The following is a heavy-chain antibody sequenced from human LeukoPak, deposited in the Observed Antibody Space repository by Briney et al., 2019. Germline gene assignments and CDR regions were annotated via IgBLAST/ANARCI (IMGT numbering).Heavy chain of an antibody. J-gene: IGHJ6*03. D-gene: IGHD1-26*01. V-gene: IGHV1-46*01. CDR2: INPSGGST. CDR3: AREGIVGATNYYYMDV. Sequence: ASVKVSCKASGYTFAGYYMHWVRQAPGQGLEWMGIINPSGGSTSYAQKFQGRVTMTRDMSTSTVYMELSSLRSEDTAVYYCAREGIVGATNYYYMDVWGKGTTVTVSS. CDR1: GYTFAGYY.